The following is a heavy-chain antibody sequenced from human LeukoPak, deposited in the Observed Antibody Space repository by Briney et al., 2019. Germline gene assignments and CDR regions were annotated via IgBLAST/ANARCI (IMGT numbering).Heavy chain of an antibody. V-gene: IGHV3-11*01. CDR2: ITDTGSNI. CDR1: GFTFSDYY. D-gene: IGHD1-26*01. J-gene: IGHJ4*02. Sequence: GGSLRLSCAASGFTFSDYYMSWIRQAPGKGLEWVSYITDTGSNIYNADSVKGRFTISRDNAKNSLYLQLNSLRDEDTAVYYCARDQGGVHNAFDSWGQGTLVTVSS. CDR3: ARDQGGVHNAFDS.